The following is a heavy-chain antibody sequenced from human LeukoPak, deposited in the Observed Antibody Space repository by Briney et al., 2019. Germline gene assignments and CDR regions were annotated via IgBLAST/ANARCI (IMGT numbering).Heavy chain of an antibody. Sequence: GESLRLSCAASGFTFDDYAMTWVRHVPGRGLEWVSGINWNGRITEYADSVKDRFTISRQNTKNSLYLYMNNLGGEDTALYFCARGSVQLWLRDTYYYMDVWGKGTTVTVSS. J-gene: IGHJ6*03. V-gene: IGHV3-20*04. CDR1: GFTFDDYA. CDR2: INWNGRIT. D-gene: IGHD5-18*01. CDR3: ARGSVQLWLRDTYYYMDV.